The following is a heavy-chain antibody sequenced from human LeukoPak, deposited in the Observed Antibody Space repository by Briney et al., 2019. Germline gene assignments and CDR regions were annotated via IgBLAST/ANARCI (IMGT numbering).Heavy chain of an antibody. CDR3: ARDGGYLPYYYYYMDV. V-gene: IGHV3-48*03. D-gene: IGHD5-12*01. Sequence: GGSLRLSCAASGFTFSSYEMNWVRQAPGKGLEWVSYISSSGSTIYYADSVKGRFTISRDNAKNSLYLQMNSLRAEDTAAYYCARDGGYLPYYYYYMDVWGKGTTVTISS. J-gene: IGHJ6*03. CDR2: ISSSGSTI. CDR1: GFTFSSYE.